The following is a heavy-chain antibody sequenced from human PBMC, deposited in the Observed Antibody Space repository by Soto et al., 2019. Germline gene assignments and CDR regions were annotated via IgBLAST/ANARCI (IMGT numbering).Heavy chain of an antibody. CDR2: IYHSGGT. D-gene: IGHD6-19*01. CDR1: GGSISSSNW. Sequence: QVQLQESGPGLVKPSGTLSLTCAVSGGSISSSNWWSWVRQPPGKGREWIGEIYHSGGTNYNPSLKSRVTISVDKSKNQFSLKLSSVTAADTAVYYCARGEWLVHGSYYYGMDVWGQGTTVTVSS. V-gene: IGHV4-4*02. J-gene: IGHJ6*02. CDR3: ARGEWLVHGSYYYGMDV.